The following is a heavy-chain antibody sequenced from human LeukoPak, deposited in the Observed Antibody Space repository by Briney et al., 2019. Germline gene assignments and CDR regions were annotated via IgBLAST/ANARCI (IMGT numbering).Heavy chain of an antibody. CDR3: AKDSNFHYGDYPGGYYYYYGMDV. D-gene: IGHD4-17*01. CDR2: ISYDGSNK. J-gene: IGHJ6*02. Sequence: PGGSLRLSCAASGFTFSSYGMHWVRQAPGKGLEWVAVISYDGSNKYYADSVKGRFTISRDNSKNTLYLQMNSLRAEDTAVYYCAKDSNFHYGDYPGGYYYYYGMDVWGQGTTVTVSS. V-gene: IGHV3-30*18. CDR1: GFTFSSYG.